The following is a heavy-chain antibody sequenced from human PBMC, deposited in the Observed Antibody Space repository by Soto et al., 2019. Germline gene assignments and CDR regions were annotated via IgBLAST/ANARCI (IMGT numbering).Heavy chain of an antibody. D-gene: IGHD3-3*01. V-gene: IGHV5-51*01. Sequence: PGESLKISCKGSGYTFTYYWIGWVRQRPGKGLEWMGIIYPGDSDTRYSPSFQGHVTSTVDKSTNTAYLQWNTLRASETAMYYCERNISNLRYYYYAMDVWGQGTTVTVSS. J-gene: IGHJ6*02. CDR2: IYPGDSDT. CDR1: GYTFTYYW. CDR3: ERNISNLRYYYYAMDV.